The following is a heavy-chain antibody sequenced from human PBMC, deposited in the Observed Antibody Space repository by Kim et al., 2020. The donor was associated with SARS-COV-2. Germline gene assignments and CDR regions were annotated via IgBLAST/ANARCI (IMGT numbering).Heavy chain of an antibody. Sequence: SETLSLTCTVSGGSISSSSYYWGWIRQPPGKGLEWIGSIYYSRSTYYNPSLKSRVTISVDTSKNQFSLKLSSVTAADTAVYYCARGGWELRYWGQGTLVTVSS. CDR3: ARGGWELRY. CDR1: GGSISSSSYY. D-gene: IGHD1-26*01. J-gene: IGHJ4*02. CDR2: IYYSRST. V-gene: IGHV4-39*07.